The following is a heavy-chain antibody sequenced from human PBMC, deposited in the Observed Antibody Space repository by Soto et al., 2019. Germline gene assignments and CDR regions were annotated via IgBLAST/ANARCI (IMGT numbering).Heavy chain of an antibody. Sequence: GASVKVSCKASGYTFTSYGISWVRQAPGQGLEWMGWISAYNGNTNYAQKLQGRVTMTTDTSTSTAYMELRSLRSDDTAVYYCARNVVVPAAITIYYYYYYMDVWGKGTTVNVS. V-gene: IGHV1-18*01. CDR1: GYTFTSYG. J-gene: IGHJ6*03. D-gene: IGHD2-2*01. CDR3: ARNVVVPAAITIYYYYYYMDV. CDR2: ISAYNGNT.